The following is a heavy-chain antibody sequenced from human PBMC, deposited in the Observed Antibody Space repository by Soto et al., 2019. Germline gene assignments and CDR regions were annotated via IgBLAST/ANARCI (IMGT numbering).Heavy chain of an antibody. V-gene: IGHV3-30*18. CDR2: ISYDGSNK. CDR3: AKDSSRIAAAGPFDY. J-gene: IGHJ4*02. CDR1: GFTFSSYG. D-gene: IGHD6-13*01. Sequence: PGGSLRLSCAASGFTFSSYGMHWVRQAPGKGLEWVAVISYDGSNKYYADSVNGRFTISRDNSKNTLYLQMNSLRAEDTAVYYCAKDSSRIAAAGPFDYWGQGNLVTVSS.